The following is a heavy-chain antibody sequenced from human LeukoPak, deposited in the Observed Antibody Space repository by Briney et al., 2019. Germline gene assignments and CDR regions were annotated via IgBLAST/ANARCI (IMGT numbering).Heavy chain of an antibody. J-gene: IGHJ4*01. D-gene: IGHD1-26*01. CDR2: ISGDGGST. CDR3: AKDPYRGSYYAPYYFDY. Sequence: GGSLRLSCAATGFTFDDYTMHWVRQAPGKGLELVSLISGDGGSTYYADSVKFRFTISRDNSNNSLYLQMNSLRTEDTALHYSAKDPYRGSYYAPYYFDYWGHGTLVTASP. V-gene: IGHV3-43*02. CDR1: GFTFDDYT.